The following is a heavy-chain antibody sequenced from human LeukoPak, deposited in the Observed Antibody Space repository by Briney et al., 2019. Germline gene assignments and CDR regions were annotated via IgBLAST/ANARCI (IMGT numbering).Heavy chain of an antibody. CDR2: IRYDGSNK. CDR3: AKENRHYYGSGSYYNVREKYYYYYMDV. J-gene: IGHJ6*03. Sequence: PGGSLRLSCAASGFTFSSYGMHWVRQAPGKGLEWVAFIRYDGSNKYYADSVKGRFTISRDNSKNTLYLQMNSLRAEDTAVYYCAKENRHYYGSGSYYNVREKYYYYYMDVWGKGTTVTVSS. D-gene: IGHD3-10*01. CDR1: GFTFSSYG. V-gene: IGHV3-30*02.